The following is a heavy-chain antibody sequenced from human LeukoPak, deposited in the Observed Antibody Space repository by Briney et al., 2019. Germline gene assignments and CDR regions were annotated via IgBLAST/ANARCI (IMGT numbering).Heavy chain of an antibody. CDR3: ARGYGSGSHYFDY. CDR1: GGSISSSSYY. Sequence: SETLSLTCTVSGGSISSSSYYWGWIRQPPGKGLEWIGSIYYSGSTYYNPSLKSRVTISVDTSKNQFSLKLSSVTAADTALYYCARGYGSGSHYFDYWGQGSLVTVSS. CDR2: IYYSGST. V-gene: IGHV4-39*07. D-gene: IGHD3-10*01. J-gene: IGHJ4*02.